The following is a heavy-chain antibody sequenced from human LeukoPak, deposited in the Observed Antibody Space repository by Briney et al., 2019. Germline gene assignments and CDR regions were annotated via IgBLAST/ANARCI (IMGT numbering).Heavy chain of an antibody. D-gene: IGHD3-22*01. V-gene: IGHV4-38-2*02. CDR1: GGSIRTYY. CDR3: ATPRTVFYDSSGYGAFDI. Sequence: SETLSLTCTVSGGSIRTYYWGWIRQPPGKGLEWIGSIYHSGSTYYNPSLKSRVTISVDTSKNQFSLKLSSVTAADTAEYYCATPRTVFYDSSGYGAFDIWGQGTMVTVSS. J-gene: IGHJ3*02. CDR2: IYHSGST.